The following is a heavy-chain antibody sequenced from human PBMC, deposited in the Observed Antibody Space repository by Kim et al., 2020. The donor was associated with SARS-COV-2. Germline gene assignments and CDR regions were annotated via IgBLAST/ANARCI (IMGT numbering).Heavy chain of an antibody. CDR2: IYYSGST. D-gene: IGHD6-13*01. J-gene: IGHJ4*01. V-gene: IGHV4-39*01. CDR3: ARRRGIAAAGIYYFGY. Sequence: SETLSLTCTVSGGSISSSSYYWGWIRQPPGKGLEWIGSIYYSGSTYYNPSLKSRVTISVDTSKNQFSLKLSSVTAADTAVYYCARRRGIAAAGIYYFGYWGQGTLVTVSS. CDR1: GGSISSSSYY.